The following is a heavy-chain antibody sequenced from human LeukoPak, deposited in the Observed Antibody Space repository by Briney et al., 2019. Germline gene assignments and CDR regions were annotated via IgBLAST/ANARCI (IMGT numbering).Heavy chain of an antibody. CDR2: IYYSGST. CDR1: GGSISSYY. CDR3: ARDTAGNYFDY. Sequence: SETLSLTCTVSGGSISSYYWSWIRQPPGKGLEWIGYIYYSGSTNYNPSLKSRVTISVDTSKNQFSLKLSPVTAADTAVYYCARDTAGNYFDYWGQGTLVTVSS. V-gene: IGHV4-59*01. J-gene: IGHJ4*02. D-gene: IGHD6-19*01.